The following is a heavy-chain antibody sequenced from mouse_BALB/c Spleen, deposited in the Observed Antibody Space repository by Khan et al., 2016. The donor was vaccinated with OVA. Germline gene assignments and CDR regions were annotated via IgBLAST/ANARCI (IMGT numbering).Heavy chain of an antibody. CDR2: ISYSGVT. CDR1: GYSITSGYA. CDR3: ARGNYYEYYFDY. Sequence: VQLQESGPGLVKPSQSLSLTCTVTGYSITSGYAWNWIRQFPGNKLEWMGYISYSGVTSYTPSLKSRISITRDTSKNQFFLQLTSVTTEDTATYYCARGNYYEYYFDYWGQGTTLTVSS. D-gene: IGHD1-1*01. J-gene: IGHJ2*01. V-gene: IGHV3-2*02.